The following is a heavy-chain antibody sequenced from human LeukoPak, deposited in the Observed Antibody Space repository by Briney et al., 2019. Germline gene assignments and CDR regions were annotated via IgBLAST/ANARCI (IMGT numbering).Heavy chain of an antibody. CDR3: ARGGRGRNWFDP. CDR1: GGSISSYY. Sequence: SETLSLTCTVSGGSISSYYWSWIRQPPGKGLEWIGYIYYSVSTNYNLSLKSRVTVSVDTSENQFSLKLTSVTAADTAVYYCARGGRGRNWFDPWGQGTLVTVSS. V-gene: IGHV4-59*01. J-gene: IGHJ5*02. D-gene: IGHD3-10*01. CDR2: IYYSVST.